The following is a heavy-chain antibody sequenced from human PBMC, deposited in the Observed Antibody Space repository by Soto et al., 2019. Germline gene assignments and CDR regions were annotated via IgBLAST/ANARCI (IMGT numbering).Heavy chain of an antibody. CDR2: ISGSGGST. V-gene: IGHV3-23*01. CDR3: TTEDRQQDAFDI. D-gene: IGHD6-13*01. Sequence: GGSLRLSCAASGFTFSSYAMSWVRQAPGKGLEWVSAISGSGGSTYYADSVKGRFTISRDNSKNTLYLQMNSLKTEDTAVYYCTTEDRQQDAFDIWGQGTMVTVSS. J-gene: IGHJ3*02. CDR1: GFTFSSYA.